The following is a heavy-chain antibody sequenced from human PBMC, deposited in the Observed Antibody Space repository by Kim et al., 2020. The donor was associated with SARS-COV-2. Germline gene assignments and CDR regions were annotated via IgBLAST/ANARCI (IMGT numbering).Heavy chain of an antibody. J-gene: IGHJ3*02. D-gene: IGHD5-18*01. CDR1: GFTFSSYW. V-gene: IGHV3-74*01. CDR2: INSDGSST. Sequence: GGSLRLSCAASGFTFSSYWMHWVRQAPGKGLVWVSRINSDGSSTSYADSVKGRFTISRDNAKNTLYLQMNSLRAEDTAVYYCARVDSDSPTQLWLSTDAFDIWGQGTMVTVSS. CDR3: ARVDSDSPTQLWLSTDAFDI.